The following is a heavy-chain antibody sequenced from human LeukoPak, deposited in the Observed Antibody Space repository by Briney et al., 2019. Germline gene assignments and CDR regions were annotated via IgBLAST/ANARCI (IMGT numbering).Heavy chain of an antibody. CDR3: ASDGVGVVPGDVFDI. D-gene: IGHD3-3*01. Sequence: GGSLRLSCAASGFTFSGYSMNWVRLAPGKGLEWVSFISDIYSSYIYYADSVKGRFTISRDNAKNSVYLQMSSLRAEDTAVYYCASDGVGVVPGDVFDIWGQGTKVTVSS. CDR2: ISDIYSSYI. J-gene: IGHJ3*02. CDR1: GFTFSGYS. V-gene: IGHV3-21*01.